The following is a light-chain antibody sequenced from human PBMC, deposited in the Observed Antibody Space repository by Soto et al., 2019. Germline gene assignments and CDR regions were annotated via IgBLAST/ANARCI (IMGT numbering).Light chain of an antibody. Sequence: EIVMTQSPATLSASPGERATLSCRGSQSVSVNLAWYQQNPGQAPRLLIYGASTRATGIPARFSGSGSGTEFTLTISSLQSEDFAVYYCQHYNNWPPWTFGQGTKVEIK. CDR2: GAS. J-gene: IGKJ1*01. CDR1: QSVSVN. CDR3: QHYNNWPPWT. V-gene: IGKV3-15*01.